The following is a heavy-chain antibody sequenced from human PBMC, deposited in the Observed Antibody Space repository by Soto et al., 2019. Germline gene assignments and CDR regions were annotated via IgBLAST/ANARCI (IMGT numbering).Heavy chain of an antibody. J-gene: IGHJ4*02. CDR3: ARDRTYYYGSGSYYTQYFDY. V-gene: IGHV1-69*13. D-gene: IGHD3-10*01. CDR2: IIPIFGTA. CDR1: GGTFSSYA. Sequence: SVKVSCKASGGTFSSYAISWVRQAPGQGLEWMGGIIPIFGTANYAQKFQGRVTITADESTSTAYMELSSLRSEDTAVYYCARDRTYYYGSGSYYTQYFDYWGQGTLVTVSS.